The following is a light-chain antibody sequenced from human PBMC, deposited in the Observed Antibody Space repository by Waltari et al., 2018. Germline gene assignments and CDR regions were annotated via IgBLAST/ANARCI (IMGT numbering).Light chain of an antibody. CDR2: RAS. J-gene: IGKJ1*01. Sequence: ETVLTQSPGTLSLSPGETATLSCRASQSVGSSYLAWYHQKPGQAPRLLIYRASTRATGIPDRFSGSGSGTDFTLTISGLEPEDSAVYYCQQFGDSVWTFGQGTKVEIK. CDR1: QSVGSSY. V-gene: IGKV3-20*01. CDR3: QQFGDSVWT.